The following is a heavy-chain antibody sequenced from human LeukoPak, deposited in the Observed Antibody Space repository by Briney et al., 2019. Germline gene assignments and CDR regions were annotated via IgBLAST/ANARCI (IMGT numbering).Heavy chain of an antibody. CDR2: LYYSGST. J-gene: IGHJ4*02. CDR1: GGSISSYY. D-gene: IGHD6-13*01. V-gene: IGHV4-59*01. Sequence: SETLSLTCTVSGGSISSYYWSWIRQPPGKGLEWIGYLYYSGSTNYNPSLKSRATISVDTSKNQFSLKLTSVTAADTAVYYCARSPPNEYSSSWYCFDNWGQGTLVTVSS. CDR3: ARSPPNEYSSSWYCFDN.